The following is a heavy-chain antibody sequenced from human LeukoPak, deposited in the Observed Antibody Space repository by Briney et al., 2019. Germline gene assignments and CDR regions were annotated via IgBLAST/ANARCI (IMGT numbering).Heavy chain of an antibody. CDR1: GFTFSNYD. Sequence: GGSLRLSCAASGFTFSNYDMHWVRQAPGKGLEWVALIRYDGSNKYYIDSVKGRFTISRDKSKNTLYLQINILRLGGTAVYYCAKDVGGTAGWFDPWGQGTLVTVSS. V-gene: IGHV3-30*02. J-gene: IGHJ5*02. D-gene: IGHD1-26*01. CDR3: AKDVGGTAGWFDP. CDR2: IRYDGSNK.